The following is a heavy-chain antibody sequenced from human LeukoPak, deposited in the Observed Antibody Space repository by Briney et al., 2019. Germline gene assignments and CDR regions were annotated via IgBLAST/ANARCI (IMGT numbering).Heavy chain of an antibody. Sequence: ASVKVSCKASGYTFTSYGISWVRQAPGQGLEWMGWIGAYNGNTNYAQKLQGRVTMTTDTSTSTAYMELRSLRSDDTAVYYCARDPYYYDSSGYYDYWGQGTLVTVSS. J-gene: IGHJ4*02. D-gene: IGHD3-22*01. CDR1: GYTFTSYG. CDR3: ARDPYYYDSSGYYDY. CDR2: IGAYNGNT. V-gene: IGHV1-18*01.